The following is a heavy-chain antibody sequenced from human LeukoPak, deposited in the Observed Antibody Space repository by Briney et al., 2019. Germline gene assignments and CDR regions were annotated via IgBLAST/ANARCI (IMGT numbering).Heavy chain of an antibody. J-gene: IGHJ3*02. D-gene: IGHD5-24*01. Sequence: ASVKVSCKASGYTFTSYGISWVRQAPGQGLEWMGWISAYNGNTNYAQKLQGKVTMTTDTSTSTAYMELRSLRSDDTAVYYCARDLEMATISGAFDIWGQGTMVTVSS. CDR2: ISAYNGNT. V-gene: IGHV1-18*01. CDR1: GYTFTSYG. CDR3: ARDLEMATISGAFDI.